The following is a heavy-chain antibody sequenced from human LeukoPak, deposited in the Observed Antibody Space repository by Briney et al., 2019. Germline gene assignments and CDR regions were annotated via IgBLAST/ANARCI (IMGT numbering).Heavy chain of an antibody. V-gene: IGHV4-30-2*01. CDR2: IYHSGTT. CDR1: GGSIISGGYS. D-gene: IGHD4-23*01. Sequence: SQTLSLTCAVSGGSIISGGYSWSWIRQPPGKGLEWIGNIYHSGTTSYNPSLKSRVTISIDRSTHQFSLKLSSVTAADTAVYYCARPPFDYGGNSGAFDIWGQGTMVTVSS. CDR3: ARPPFDYGGNSGAFDI. J-gene: IGHJ3*02.